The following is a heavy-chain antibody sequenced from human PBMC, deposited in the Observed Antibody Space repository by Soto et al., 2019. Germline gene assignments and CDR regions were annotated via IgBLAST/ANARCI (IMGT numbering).Heavy chain of an antibody. Sequence: LGESLKISCKGSGYSFTSYWIGWVRQMPGKGLEWMGIIYPGDSDTRYSPSFQGQVTISADKSISTAYLQWSSLKASDTAMYYCARHRRLPKPTPHYDFWSGRLDAMEVWGQGTTVTVSS. J-gene: IGHJ6*02. CDR3: ARHRRLPKPTPHYDFWSGRLDAMEV. D-gene: IGHD3-3*01. CDR1: GYSFTSYW. CDR2: IYPGDSDT. V-gene: IGHV5-51*01.